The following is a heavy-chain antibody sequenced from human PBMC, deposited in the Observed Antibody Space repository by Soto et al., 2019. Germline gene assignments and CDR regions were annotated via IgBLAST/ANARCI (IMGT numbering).Heavy chain of an antibody. V-gene: IGHV1-18*01. CDR1: GYAFTTYG. D-gene: IGHD3-10*01. J-gene: IGHJ4*02. CDR2: ISAHNGNT. Sequence: QVHLVQSGAEVKKPGASVKVSCKGSGYAFTTYGITWVRQAPGQGLEWMGWISAHNGNTNYAQKLQGRVTVTRATSTRTAHLEVRSLRSAEPAVYYRARGGYGAYWGQAALVTVSS. CDR3: ARGGYGAY.